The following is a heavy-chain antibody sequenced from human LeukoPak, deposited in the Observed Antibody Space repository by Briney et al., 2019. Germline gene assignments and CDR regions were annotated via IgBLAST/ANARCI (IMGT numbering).Heavy chain of an antibody. J-gene: IGHJ4*02. D-gene: IGHD3-3*01. CDR2: INHSGST. CDR1: GGSFSGYY. V-gene: IGHV4-34*01. CDR3: ARAPPRFYDFWSGYYPYYFDY. Sequence: SETLSLTCAVYGGSFSGYYWSWIRQPPGKGLEWIGEINHSGSTNYNPSLKSRVTISVDTSKNQFSLKLSSVTAADTAGYYCARAPPRFYDFWSGYYPYYFDYWGQGTLVTVSS.